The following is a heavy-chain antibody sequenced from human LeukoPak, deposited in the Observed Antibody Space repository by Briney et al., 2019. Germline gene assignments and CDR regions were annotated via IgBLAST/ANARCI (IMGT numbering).Heavy chain of an antibody. CDR3: ARSATVTTGYFDY. CDR1: GGSISSYY. J-gene: IGHJ4*02. CDR2: IYYSGST. Sequence: SETLSLTCTVSGGSISSYYWSWIRQPPGKGLEWIGYIYYSGSTNYNPSLKSRVTISVDTSKNQFSLKLTSVTAADTAVYYCARSATVTTGYFDYWGQGALVTVSS. V-gene: IGHV4-59*08. D-gene: IGHD4-17*01.